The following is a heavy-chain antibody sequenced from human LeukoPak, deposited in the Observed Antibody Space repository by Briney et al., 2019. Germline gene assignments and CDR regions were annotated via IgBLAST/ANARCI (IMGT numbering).Heavy chain of an antibody. CDR1: GFTFHHYS. Sequence: GGSLRLSCAASGFTFHHYSMHWVRQPPGKGLDRVSLISWDGGITYYADSVRGRFTISRDNSKNSLSLEMNSLRTEDTALYYCAKDSNTGGYSFGSWGQGTLVTVTS. D-gene: IGHD5-12*01. CDR3: AKDSNTGGYSFGS. J-gene: IGHJ4*02. CDR2: ISWDGGIT. V-gene: IGHV3-43*01.